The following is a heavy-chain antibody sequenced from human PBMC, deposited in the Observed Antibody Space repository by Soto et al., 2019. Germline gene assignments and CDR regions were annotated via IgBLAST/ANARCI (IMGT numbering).Heavy chain of an antibody. CDR3: KGDPGDYGDFDAFDI. CDR1: GFTFSSYG. D-gene: IGHD4-17*01. J-gene: IGHJ3*02. CDR2: ISYDGSNK. V-gene: IGHV3-30*03. Sequence: QVQLVESGGGVVQPGRSLRLSCAASGFTFSSYGMHWVRQAPGKGLEWVAVISYDGSNKYYADSVKGRFTISRDNSKNTLYLQMNSLRAEDTAGYYCKGDPGDYGDFDAFDIWGQGTMVTVSS.